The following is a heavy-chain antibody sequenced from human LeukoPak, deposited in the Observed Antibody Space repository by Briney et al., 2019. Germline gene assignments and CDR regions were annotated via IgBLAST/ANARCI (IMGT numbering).Heavy chain of an antibody. J-gene: IGHJ6*02. CDR3: AREDVYYGSGSSFGMDV. V-gene: IGHV3-30-3*01. CDR1: GFTFSSYA. Sequence: GGSLRLSCAASGFTFSSYAMHWVRQAPGKGLEWVAVISYDGSNKYYADSVKGRFTISRDNAKNSLYLQMNSLRAEDTAVYYCAREDVYYGSGSSFGMDVWGQGTTVTVSS. CDR2: ISYDGSNK. D-gene: IGHD3-10*01.